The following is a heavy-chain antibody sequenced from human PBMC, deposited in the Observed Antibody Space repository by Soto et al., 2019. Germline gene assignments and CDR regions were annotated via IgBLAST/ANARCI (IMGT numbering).Heavy chain of an antibody. CDR1: GDSISSYY. J-gene: IGHJ4*02. V-gene: IGHV4-59*08. D-gene: IGHD2-21*02. Sequence: QVQLQISGPGLVKPRETLSLSCTVFGDSISSYYWSWLRQPPGKGLEWIGFYYYSGNTKYNPSHRSRVTVSVDTSKNQFSLKLNSVTAADTAVYYCARLHSGDVDYFDSWGQGTLVTVSS. CDR2: YYYSGNT. CDR3: ARLHSGDVDYFDS.